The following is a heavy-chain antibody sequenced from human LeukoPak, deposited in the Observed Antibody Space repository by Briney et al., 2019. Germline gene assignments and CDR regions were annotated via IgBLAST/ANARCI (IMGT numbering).Heavy chain of an antibody. D-gene: IGHD2-15*01. CDR2: IIPIFGTA. CDR1: GGTFSSYA. V-gene: IGHV1-69*06. Sequence: VASVKVSCKASGGTFSSYAISWVRQAPGQGLEWMGGIIPIFGTANYAQKFQGRVTITADKSTSTAYMELSSLRSEDTAVYYCARDREYCSGGSCYDPPFLIDPWGQGTLVTVSS. J-gene: IGHJ5*02. CDR3: ARDREYCSGGSCYDPPFLIDP.